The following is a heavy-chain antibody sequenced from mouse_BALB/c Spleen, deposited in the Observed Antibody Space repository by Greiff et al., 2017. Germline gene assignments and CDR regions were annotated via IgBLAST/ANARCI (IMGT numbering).Heavy chain of an antibody. CDR2: ISSGGST. D-gene: IGHD1-1*01. J-gene: IGHJ1*01. CDR1: GFTSSSYA. V-gene: IGHV5-6-5*01. Sequence: EVKLMESGGGLVKPGGSLKLSCAASGFTSSSYAMSWVRQTPEKRLEWVASISSGGSTSYPDSVKGRFTISRDNARNILYLQMSSLRSEDTAKYYCARGGYYGSSYDWYFDVWGAGTTVTVSS. CDR3: ARGGYYGSSYDWYFDV.